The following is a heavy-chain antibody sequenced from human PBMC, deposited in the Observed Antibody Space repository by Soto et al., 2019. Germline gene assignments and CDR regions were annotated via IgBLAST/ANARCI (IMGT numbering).Heavy chain of an antibody. CDR1: GFSLSTSGMC. CDR3: ARIPGIAVAGTHYYYGMDV. V-gene: IGHV2-70*01. CDR2: IDWDDDK. J-gene: IGHJ6*02. Sequence: SGPTLVNPTQTLTLTCTFSGFSLSTSGMCASWIRQPPGKALEWLALIDWDDDKYYSTSLKTRLTISKDTSKNQVVLTMTNMDPVDTATYYCARIPGIAVAGTHYYYGMDVWGQGTTVTVSS. D-gene: IGHD6-19*01.